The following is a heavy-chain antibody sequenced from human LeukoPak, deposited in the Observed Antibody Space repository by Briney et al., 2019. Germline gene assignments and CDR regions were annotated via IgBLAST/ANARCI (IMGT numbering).Heavy chain of an antibody. CDR3: ARGSTPDY. CDR2: IHYSGSI. J-gene: IGHJ4*02. Sequence: NPSETLSLTCTVSGGSMNSYYWNWIRRPPGKGLEWIGYIHYSGSINYNPSLKSRVTMSVDTPKSQFSLKLSSVTAADTAVYYCARGSTPDYWGQGTLVTVSS. V-gene: IGHV4-59*01. CDR1: GGSMNSYY. D-gene: IGHD1-26*01.